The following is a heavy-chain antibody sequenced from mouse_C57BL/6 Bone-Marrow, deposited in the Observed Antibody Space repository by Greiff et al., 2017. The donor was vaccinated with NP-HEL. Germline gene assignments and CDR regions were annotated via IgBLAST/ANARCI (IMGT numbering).Heavy chain of an antibody. CDR1: GYTFTDYE. CDR3: PYSNYDAMDY. V-gene: IGHV1-15*01. J-gene: IGHJ4*01. D-gene: IGHD2-5*01. CDR2: IDPETGGT. Sequence: QVQLQQSGAELVRPGASVTLSCKASGYTFTDYEMHWVKQTPVHGLEWIGAIDPETGGTAYNQKFKGKAILTADKSSSTAYMELRSLTSEDSAVYYCPYSNYDAMDYWGQGTSVTVSS.